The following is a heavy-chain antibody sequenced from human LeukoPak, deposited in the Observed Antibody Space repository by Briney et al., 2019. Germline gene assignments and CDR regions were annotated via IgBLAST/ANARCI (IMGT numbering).Heavy chain of an antibody. Sequence: PGGSLRLSCAASGFTFSSYAMSWVRQAPGKGLEWVSAISGSGGSTYYADSVKGRFTISRDNSKNTLYLQMNSLRAEDTAVYYCAKDREGYYDFWSGYLVEGDYWGQGTLVTVSS. CDR2: ISGSGGST. CDR1: GFTFSSYA. D-gene: IGHD3-3*01. V-gene: IGHV3-23*01. J-gene: IGHJ4*02. CDR3: AKDREGYYDFWSGYLVEGDY.